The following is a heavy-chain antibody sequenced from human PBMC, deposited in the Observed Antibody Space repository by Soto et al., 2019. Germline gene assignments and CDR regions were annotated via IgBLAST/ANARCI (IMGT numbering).Heavy chain of an antibody. CDR1: GLSFSTHS. V-gene: IGHV3-21*06. Sequence: GGSLRFSCTPSGLSFSTHSMNWVRQAPGKGLEWVSSISSSSYYIYYADSVKGRFTISRDNAKNTLFLQMNSLRADDTAVYYCARNRDPSSKTHGMDVWGQGTTVTVSS. CDR3: ARNRDPSSKTHGMDV. CDR2: ISSSSYYI. J-gene: IGHJ6*02.